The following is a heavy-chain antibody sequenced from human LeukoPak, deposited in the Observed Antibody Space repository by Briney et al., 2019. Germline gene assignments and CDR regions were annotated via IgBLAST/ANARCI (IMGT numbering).Heavy chain of an antibody. CDR2: MSYSWAT. V-gene: IGHV4-39*01. J-gene: IGHJ4*02. CDR1: GGSLSSSSYH. Sequence: SETLSLNCTVSGGSLSSSSYHWGWIRRSPGEGLQWITSMSYSWATYYNPSLQSRVTISVDTSKNQFSLKLYSVTAADTAVYYCARHCRAVLVVPVARGDYFDYLGQGTLVTVSS. CDR3: ARHCRAVLVVPVARGDYFDY. D-gene: IGHD2-2*01.